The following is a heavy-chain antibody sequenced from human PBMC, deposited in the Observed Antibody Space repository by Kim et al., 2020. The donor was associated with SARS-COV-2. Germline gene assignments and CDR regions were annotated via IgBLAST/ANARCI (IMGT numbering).Heavy chain of an antibody. V-gene: IGHV1-18*01. J-gene: IGHJ3*02. CDR3: ARDDIITGPSGLDM. Sequence: YAKNVQGRTTMTPDTSPNTAYMELRSLRSDDTAVYFCARDDIITGPSGLDMWGQGTLVTVSS. D-gene: IGHD1-20*01.